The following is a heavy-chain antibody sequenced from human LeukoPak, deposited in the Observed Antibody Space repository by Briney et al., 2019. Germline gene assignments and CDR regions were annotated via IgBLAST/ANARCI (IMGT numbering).Heavy chain of an antibody. V-gene: IGHV4-39*01. CDR3: ARRSGSYNNWFDP. CDR2: IYYSGST. CDR1: GGSTSSSSYY. Sequence: SETLSLTCTVSGGSTSSSSYYWGWIRQPPGKGLEWIGSIYYSGSTYYNPSLKSRVTISVDTSKNQFSLKLSSVTAADTAVYYCARRSGSYNNWFDPWGQGTLVTVSS. J-gene: IGHJ5*02. D-gene: IGHD1-26*01.